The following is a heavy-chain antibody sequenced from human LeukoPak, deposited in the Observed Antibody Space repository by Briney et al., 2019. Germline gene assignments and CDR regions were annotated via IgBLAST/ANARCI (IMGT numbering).Heavy chain of an antibody. D-gene: IGHD5-18*01. Sequence: ASVKVSCKASGYTFTSYYIHWVRQAPGQGLEWMGIINPRGGSTSYAQKFQGRVTMTRDTSTSTAYMELSSLRSEDTAVYYCARGDTAMAPFDYWGQGTLVTVSS. V-gene: IGHV1-46*01. J-gene: IGHJ4*02. CDR1: GYTFTSYY. CDR3: ARGDTAMAPFDY. CDR2: INPRGGST.